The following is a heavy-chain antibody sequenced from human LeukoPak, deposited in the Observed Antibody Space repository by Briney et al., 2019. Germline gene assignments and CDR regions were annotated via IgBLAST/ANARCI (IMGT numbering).Heavy chain of an antibody. V-gene: IGHV1-24*01. CDR2: FDPEDGET. CDR1: GYTLTELS. Sequence: ASVKVSCTVSGYTLTELSMHWVRQAPGTRLEWMGGFDPEDGETIYAQKFQGRVTMTEDTSTDTAYMELSSLRSEDTAVYYCATVSLLREYYYGMDVWGKGTTVTVSS. CDR3: ATVSLLREYYYGMDV. D-gene: IGHD2-15*01. J-gene: IGHJ6*04.